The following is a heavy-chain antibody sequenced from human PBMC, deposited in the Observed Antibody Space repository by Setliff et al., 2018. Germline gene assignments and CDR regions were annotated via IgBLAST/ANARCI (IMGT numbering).Heavy chain of an antibody. CDR3: ARDLDYQYYYDSSGTDAFDI. CDR1: GHTFTNHY. V-gene: IGHV1-46*01. Sequence: ASVKVSCQPSGHTFTNHYMHWVRQAPGQGLEWMGMINPGGGSTTYAQKFQGRVTMTTDTSTSTAYMELRSLRSDDTAVYYCARDLDYQYYYDSSGTDAFDIWGQGTMVTVSS. J-gene: IGHJ3*02. D-gene: IGHD3-22*01. CDR2: INPGGGST.